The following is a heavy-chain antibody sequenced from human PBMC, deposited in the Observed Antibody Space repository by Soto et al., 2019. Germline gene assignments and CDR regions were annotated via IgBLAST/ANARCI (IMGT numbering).Heavy chain of an antibody. CDR3: ARVESSTAEY. Sequence: GESLNISCKASGYTFTTYWITWVRQLPGKDLEWRGRIDPLDSYINYHPSYQRHVLIHSATLISISSLHWLSLKAPDTAMYHWARVESSTAEYWGQGALVTVCS. CDR1: GYTFTTYW. J-gene: IGHJ4*02. CDR2: IDPLDSYI. V-gene: IGHV5-10-1*01. D-gene: IGHD1-1*01.